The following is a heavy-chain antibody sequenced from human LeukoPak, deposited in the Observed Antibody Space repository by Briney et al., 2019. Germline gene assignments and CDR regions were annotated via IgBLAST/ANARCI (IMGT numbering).Heavy chain of an antibody. D-gene: IGHD2-15*01. V-gene: IGHV3-66*01. J-gene: IGHJ3*02. CDR2: LYSGGGA. CDR3: ARGKTSDDIVEDAFDI. CDR1: GFSVNTNY. Sequence: GGSLRLSCAASGFSVNTNYMTWVRQAPGKGLEWVSVLYSGGGAYYADSVKDRFTISRDYSQNTLLLQMNSLRAEDTALYYCARGKTSDDIVEDAFDIWGQGTMVAVSS.